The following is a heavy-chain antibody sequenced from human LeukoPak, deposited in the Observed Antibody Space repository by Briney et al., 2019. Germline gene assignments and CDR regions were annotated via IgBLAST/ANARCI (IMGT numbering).Heavy chain of an antibody. CDR1: GFTFSDYY. CDR3: AKDSYDSSGYHGLDAFDI. V-gene: IGHV3-11*01. J-gene: IGHJ3*02. Sequence: GGSLRLSCAASGFTFSDYYMSWIRQAPGKGLGWVSYISSSGSTIYYADSVKGRFTISRDNAKNSLYLQMNSLRAADTAIYYCAKDSYDSSGYHGLDAFDIWGQGTMVTVSS. CDR2: ISSSGSTI. D-gene: IGHD3-22*01.